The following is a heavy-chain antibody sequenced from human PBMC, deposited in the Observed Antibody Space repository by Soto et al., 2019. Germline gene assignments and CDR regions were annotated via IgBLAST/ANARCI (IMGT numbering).Heavy chain of an antibody. Sequence: WGSLILSCAMSGFSVIDHYMDWVRQAPGKGLEWVGRTRNKANSYTTEYAASVKGRFTISRDDSKNSLYLQMNSLKTEDTAVYYCARDRLGMDVWGQGTTVTVSS. CDR3: ARDRLGMDV. V-gene: IGHV3-72*01. D-gene: IGHD3-16*01. J-gene: IGHJ6*02. CDR2: TRNKANSYTT. CDR1: GFSVIDHY.